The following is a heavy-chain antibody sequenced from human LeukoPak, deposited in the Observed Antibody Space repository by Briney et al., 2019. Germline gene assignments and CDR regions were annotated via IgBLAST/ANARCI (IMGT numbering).Heavy chain of an antibody. J-gene: IGHJ3*02. D-gene: IGHD3-16*01. CDR1: GDTSGSYA. CDR2: IIPLLGIT. CDR3: ARARSRITFGGIRHAFDI. Sequence: GASVKVSCKASGDTSGSYAMHWVRPAPGQGREWVARIIPLLGITNHAQKLQGRVTLTADTSTNTVYMELSILRPDATAVYYCARARSRITFGGIRHAFDIWGQGTLVTVYS. V-gene: IGHV1-69*04.